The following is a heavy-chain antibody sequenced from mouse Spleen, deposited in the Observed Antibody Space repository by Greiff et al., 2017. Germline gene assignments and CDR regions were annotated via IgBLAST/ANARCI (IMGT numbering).Heavy chain of an antibody. J-gene: IGHJ2*01. Sequence: QVQLQQSGAELARPGASVKLSCKASGYTFTSYGISWVKQRTGQGLEWIGEIYPRSGNTYYNEKFKGKATLTADKSSSTAYMELRSLTSEDSAVYFCARWDTTVVYFDYWGQGTTLTVSS. CDR2: IYPRSGNT. D-gene: IGHD1-1*01. CDR1: GYTFTSYG. V-gene: IGHV1-81*01. CDR3: ARWDTTVVYFDY.